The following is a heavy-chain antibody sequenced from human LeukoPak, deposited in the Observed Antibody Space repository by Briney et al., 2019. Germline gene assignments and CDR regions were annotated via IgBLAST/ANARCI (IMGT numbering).Heavy chain of an antibody. Sequence: ASVKVSCKASGYIFTNYAMNWVRQAPGQGLEWMGWINTNTGNPTYAQDYTGRFVFSLDTSVSTTYLQISRLKAEDTAVYYCASGPSYSGSNEYLDSWGQGTLVTVSS. CDR2: INTNTGNP. CDR1: GYIFTNYA. V-gene: IGHV7-4-1*02. CDR3: ASGPSYSGSNEYLDS. J-gene: IGHJ4*02. D-gene: IGHD1-26*01.